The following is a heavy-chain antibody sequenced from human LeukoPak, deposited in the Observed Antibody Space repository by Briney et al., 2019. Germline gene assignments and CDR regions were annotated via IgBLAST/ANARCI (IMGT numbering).Heavy chain of an antibody. CDR2: IKKDGSEN. CDR3: ARIRLRCSGTTCPQFDY. D-gene: IGHD2-2*01. J-gene: IGHJ4*02. V-gene: IGHV3-7*01. CDR1: GFTFSSYW. Sequence: GGSLRLSCAASGFTFSSYWMSWVRQAPGKGLEWVANIKKDGSENYYVDSVKGRFTISRDNAKNSLYLQMNSLRAEDTAMYYCARIRLRCSGTTCPQFDYWGQGTLVTVSS.